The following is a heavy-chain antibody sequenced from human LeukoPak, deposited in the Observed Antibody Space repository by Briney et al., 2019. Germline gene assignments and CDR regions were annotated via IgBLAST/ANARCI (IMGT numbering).Heavy chain of an antibody. J-gene: IGHJ5*02. D-gene: IGHD2-2*02. V-gene: IGHV3-11*01. Sequence: GGSLRLSCAASGFTFSDYYVSWIRQAPGKGLEWVSYISSSGSTIYYADSVRGRFTISRDNAKNSLYLQMNSLRAEDTAVYYCARDRAVVVPAAISDGGWFDPWGQGTLVTVSS. CDR3: ARDRAVVVPAAISDGGWFDP. CDR1: GFTFSDYY. CDR2: ISSSGSTI.